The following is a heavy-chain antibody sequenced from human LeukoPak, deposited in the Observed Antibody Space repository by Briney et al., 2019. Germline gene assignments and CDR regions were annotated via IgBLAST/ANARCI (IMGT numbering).Heavy chain of an antibody. CDR1: GFTFSSYS. CDR2: ISSSSSTI. CDR3: ARSRYTRGPIYYYYGMDV. V-gene: IGHV3-48*01. D-gene: IGHD2-2*02. Sequence: SGGSLRLSCAASGFTFSSYSMNWVRQAPGKGLEWVSYISSSSSTIYCADSVKGRFTISRDNAKNSLYLQMNSLRAGDTAVYYCARSRYTRGPIYYYYGMDVWGQGTTVTVSS. J-gene: IGHJ6*02.